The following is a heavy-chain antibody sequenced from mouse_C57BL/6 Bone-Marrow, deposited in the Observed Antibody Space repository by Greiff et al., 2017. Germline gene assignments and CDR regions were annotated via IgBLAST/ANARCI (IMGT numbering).Heavy chain of an antibody. J-gene: IGHJ3*01. CDR2: IDPANGNT. D-gene: IGHD1-1*01. CDR3: ARAGYYGSSYVGLAY. V-gene: IGHV14-3*01. Sequence: VQLKESVAELVRPGASVKLSCTASGFNIKNTYMHWVKQRPEQGLEWIGRIDPANGNTKYAPKFQGKATITADTSSNTAYLPLSSLTSVDTAIYYCARAGYYGSSYVGLAYWGQGTLVTVAA. CDR1: GFNIKNTY.